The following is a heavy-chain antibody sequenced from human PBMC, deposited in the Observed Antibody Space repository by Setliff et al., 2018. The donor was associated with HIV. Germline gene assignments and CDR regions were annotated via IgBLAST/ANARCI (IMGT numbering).Heavy chain of an antibody. CDR3: ASARIPTGGTSTSLDF. CDR1: GGSISNHW. J-gene: IGHJ4*02. CDR2: IQASGIT. V-gene: IGHV4-59*11. D-gene: IGHD1-1*01. Sequence: SETLSLTCAVSGGSISNHWWSWFRQPPGKGLEWIAYIQASGITNHKPSLKSRATISVDTSKNTLFLQLNTLRPEDTAVYYCASARIPTGGTSTSLDFWGQGALVTVSS.